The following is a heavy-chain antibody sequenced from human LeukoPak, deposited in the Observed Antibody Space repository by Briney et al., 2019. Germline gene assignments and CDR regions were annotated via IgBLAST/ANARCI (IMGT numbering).Heavy chain of an antibody. Sequence: SVKVSCKASGFTFTTSAVQWVRQARGQRLEWIGRIVVGSGNTDHAQKFQGRLTIIRDISTSTAYMELSSLTSDDTAVYYCAAVPNANAWYWDDAFDIWGQGAMVTVSS. D-gene: IGHD2-8*02. CDR3: AAVPNANAWYWDDAFDI. J-gene: IGHJ3*02. V-gene: IGHV1-58*01. CDR1: GFTFTTSA. CDR2: IVVGSGNT.